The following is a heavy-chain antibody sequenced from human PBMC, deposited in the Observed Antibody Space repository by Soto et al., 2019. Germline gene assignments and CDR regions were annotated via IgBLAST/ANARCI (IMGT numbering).Heavy chain of an antibody. Sequence: QVQVVQSGAEVKRPGSSVKVSCTASGGTFSNHAINWVRQAPGQGLEWMGVIIPICGTTDYAQEFQGRVSFTADESTTTAYMELSSLRSEDTAMYYCATDQTREGTYDGNSLDYWGQGTLLTVSS. D-gene: IGHD5-12*01. CDR3: ATDQTREGTYDGNSLDY. CDR2: IIPICGTT. V-gene: IGHV1-69*12. CDR1: GGTFSNHA. J-gene: IGHJ4*02.